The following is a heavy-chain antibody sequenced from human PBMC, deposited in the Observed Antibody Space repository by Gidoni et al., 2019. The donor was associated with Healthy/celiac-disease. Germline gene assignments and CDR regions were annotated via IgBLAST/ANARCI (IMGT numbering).Heavy chain of an antibody. CDR3: ALGGEQWLVHWFDP. Sequence: EVQLVQSGAEVKKPGASMRISCKGSGYRFTSYWIGWVRQLPGKGLEWMGIIYPGDSETRYSTSFQGQVTISADKSISTAYLQWSSLKASDTAMYYCALGGEQWLVHWFDPWGQGTLVTVSS. V-gene: IGHV5-51*01. CDR1: GYRFTSYW. CDR2: IYPGDSET. J-gene: IGHJ5*02. D-gene: IGHD6-19*01.